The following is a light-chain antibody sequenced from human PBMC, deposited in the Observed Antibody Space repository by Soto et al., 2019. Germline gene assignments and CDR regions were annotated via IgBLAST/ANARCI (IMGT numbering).Light chain of an antibody. CDR2: GAS. V-gene: IGKV3-15*01. CDR3: QQYNNSLRT. Sequence: EIVMTQSPATLSVSPGERATLSCRASQSVSSNLAWYQQKPGQAPRLLIYGASTRATGIPARFSGSGSGTEFTLTISSLQSEDFAVYYCQQYNNSLRTFGQGTKVEIK. J-gene: IGKJ1*01. CDR1: QSVSSN.